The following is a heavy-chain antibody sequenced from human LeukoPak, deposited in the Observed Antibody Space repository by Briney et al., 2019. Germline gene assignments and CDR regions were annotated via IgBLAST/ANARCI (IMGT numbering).Heavy chain of an antibody. D-gene: IGHD6-13*01. CDR1: GGSISSGGYY. Sequence: PSQTLSLTCTVSGGSISSGGYYWSWIRQHPGKGLEWIGNIDYSGSTYYNPSLKSRVTISVDTSKNQFSLKLSSVTAADTAVYYCARDNGGSIAAAGLFDYWGQGTLVTVSS. J-gene: IGHJ4*02. CDR2: IDYSGST. V-gene: IGHV4-31*03. CDR3: ARDNGGSIAAAGLFDY.